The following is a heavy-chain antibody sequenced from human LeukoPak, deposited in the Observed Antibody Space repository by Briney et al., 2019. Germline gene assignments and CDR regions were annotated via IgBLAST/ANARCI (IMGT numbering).Heavy chain of an antibody. CDR1: GFTFSSYG. J-gene: IGHJ4*02. CDR2: IWYDGSNK. Sequence: GGSLRLSCAASGFTFSSYGMHWVRQAPGKGLEWVAVIWYDGSNKYYADSVKGRFTISRDNSKNTLYLQMNSLRAEDTAAYYCARYQGGYSSGWYEGFDYWGQGTLVTVSS. CDR3: ARYQGGYSSGWYEGFDY. D-gene: IGHD6-19*01. V-gene: IGHV3-33*01.